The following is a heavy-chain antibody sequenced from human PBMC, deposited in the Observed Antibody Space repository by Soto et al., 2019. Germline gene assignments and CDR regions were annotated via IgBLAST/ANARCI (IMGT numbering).Heavy chain of an antibody. CDR2: SGNKANSDTT. Sequence: ASSRDRVYVHYVDGVRQDTGKGLEWVGRSGNKANSDTTEYGSSVKGRSTISRDDSKNSMYLQMNSLKTEDTAVYYCTRGYSGIDISAFAIWGQGTPVPVSS. D-gene: IGHD1-26*01. CDR1: RDRVYVHY. CDR3: TRGYSGIDISAFAI. J-gene: IGHJ3*02. V-gene: IGHV3-72*01.